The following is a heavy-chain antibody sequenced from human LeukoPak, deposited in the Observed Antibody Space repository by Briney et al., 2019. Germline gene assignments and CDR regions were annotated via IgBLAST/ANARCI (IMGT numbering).Heavy chain of an antibody. J-gene: IGHJ4*02. CDR1: GFTFSNAW. CDR2: IKSKTDGGTT. Sequence: PGGSLRLSCTASGFTFSNAWMSWVRQAPGKGLEWVGRIKSKTDGGTTDYAAPVKGRFTISRDDSKNTLYLQMNSLKTEDTAVYYCTTARNYGDYDFDNWGQGTLVTVSS. CDR3: TTARNYGDYDFDN. D-gene: IGHD4-17*01. V-gene: IGHV3-15*01.